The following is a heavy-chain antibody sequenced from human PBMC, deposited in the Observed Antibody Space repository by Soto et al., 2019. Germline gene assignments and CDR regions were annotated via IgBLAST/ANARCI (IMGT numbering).Heavy chain of an antibody. Sequence: PGGSLRLSCAASGFTFSSYWMSWVRQAPGKGLEWVANIKQDGSEKYYVDSVKGRFTISRDNAKNSLYLQMNSLRAEDTAVYYCARDPWGPPPDRDGFDYWGKGTLVTVSS. CDR3: ARDPWGPPPDRDGFDY. J-gene: IGHJ4*02. CDR2: IKQDGSEK. V-gene: IGHV3-7*01. CDR1: GFTFSSYW. D-gene: IGHD3-16*01.